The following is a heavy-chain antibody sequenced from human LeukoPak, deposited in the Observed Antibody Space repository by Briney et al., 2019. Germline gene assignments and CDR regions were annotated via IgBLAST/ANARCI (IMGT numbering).Heavy chain of an antibody. V-gene: IGHV3-33*01. CDR3: ARDTAAAGTESIDC. CDR2: IWSDGGSE. J-gene: IGHJ4*02. D-gene: IGHD6-13*01. CDR1: GFTFSNYD. Sequence: GGSLRLSCAASGFTFSNYDMHWVRQAPGKGLEWVAVIWSDGGSEYYADSVKGRFTISRDNSKNTLHLQMNSLRAEDTAVYYCARDTAAAGTESIDCWGQGTLVTVSS.